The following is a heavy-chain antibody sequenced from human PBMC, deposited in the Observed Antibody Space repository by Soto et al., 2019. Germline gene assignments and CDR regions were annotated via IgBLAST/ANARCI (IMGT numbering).Heavy chain of an antibody. CDR1: GLNFDDFA. Sequence: GGSLRLSCVGTGLNFDDFAMHWVRQAPGKGLEWVSGITWNSRVLAYADSVKGRFTISRDNARNSLYLQMDSLRDEDTALYYCAKGRYDFWSPYYFDSWGQGTLVSVSA. CDR2: ITWNSRVL. D-gene: IGHD3-3*01. CDR3: AKGRYDFWSPYYFDS. J-gene: IGHJ4*02. V-gene: IGHV3-9*01.